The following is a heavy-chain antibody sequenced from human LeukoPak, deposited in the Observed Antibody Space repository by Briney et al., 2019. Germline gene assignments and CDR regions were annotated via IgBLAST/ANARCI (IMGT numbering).Heavy chain of an antibody. J-gene: IGHJ6*03. Sequence: GGSLRLSCAASGFTFSSYAMSWVRQAPGKGLEWVSAISGSGGSTYYADSVKGRFTISRDNSKNTLYLQMNSLRAEDTAVYYCAKHPVAGTLNYYYYMDVWGKGTTVTVSS. CDR1: GFTFSSYA. CDR2: ISGSGGST. CDR3: AKHPVAGTLNYYYYMDV. D-gene: IGHD6-19*01. V-gene: IGHV3-23*01.